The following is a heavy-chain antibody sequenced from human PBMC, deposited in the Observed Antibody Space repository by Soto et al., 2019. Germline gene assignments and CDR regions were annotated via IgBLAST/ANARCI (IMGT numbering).Heavy chain of an antibody. D-gene: IGHD6-13*01. J-gene: IGHJ6*02. CDR1: GFTFSSYA. CDR2: ISGSGGST. V-gene: IGHV3-23*01. Sequence: SLRLSCAASGFTFSSYAMSWVRQAPGKGLEWVSAISGSGGSTYYADSVKGRSTISRDNSKNTLYLQMNSLRAEDTAVYYCAKARYSSTRYYGMDVWGQGTTVTVSS. CDR3: AKARYSSTRYYGMDV.